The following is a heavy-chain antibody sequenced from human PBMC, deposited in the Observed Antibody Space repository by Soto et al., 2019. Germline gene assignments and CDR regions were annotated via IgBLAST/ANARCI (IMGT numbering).Heavy chain of an antibody. J-gene: IGHJ6*04. CDR3: ARNKFPQKYSSSFISNGLEV. D-gene: IGHD6-6*01. CDR2: NSAYNGKT. CDR1: GYSITRYG. Sequence: VASVNVSCKAAGYSITRYGIGWGRKDTRQGVEWMGWNSAYNGKTNYAQKIKSPVTPTTDTSTRTAYIELRRLRSADTAVYYSARNKFPQKYSSSFISNGLEVWGKGTPVTVSS. V-gene: IGHV1-18*01.